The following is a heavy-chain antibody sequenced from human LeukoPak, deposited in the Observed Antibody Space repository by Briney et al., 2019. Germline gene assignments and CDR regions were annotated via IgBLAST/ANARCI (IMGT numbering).Heavy chain of an antibody. V-gene: IGHV4-59*01. CDR1: GGSISSYY. Sequence: SETLSLTCTVSGGSISSYYWSWIRQPPGKGLEWIGYIYYSGSTNYNPSLKSRISISVDTSKNQFSLKLSSVTAADTAVYYCARTTEGGYTYNYFYYYYMDGWGKGTTVTIS. CDR2: IYYSGST. J-gene: IGHJ6*03. CDR3: ARTTEGGYTYNYFYYYYMDG. D-gene: IGHD5-18*01.